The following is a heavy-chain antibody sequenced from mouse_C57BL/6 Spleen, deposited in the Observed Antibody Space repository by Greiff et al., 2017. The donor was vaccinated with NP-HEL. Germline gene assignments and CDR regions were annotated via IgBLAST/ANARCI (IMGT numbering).Heavy chain of an antibody. Sequence: VQLQQPGAELVKPGASVKMSCKASGYTFTSYWITWVKQRPGQGLEWIGDIYPGSGGTNYNEKFKSKATLTVDKSSSTAYMQLSSLTSEDSAVYYCAKGDYGTLFDYWGQGTTLTVSS. J-gene: IGHJ2*01. CDR1: GYTFTSYW. CDR2: IYPGSGGT. CDR3: AKGDYGTLFDY. D-gene: IGHD2-1*01. V-gene: IGHV1-55*01.